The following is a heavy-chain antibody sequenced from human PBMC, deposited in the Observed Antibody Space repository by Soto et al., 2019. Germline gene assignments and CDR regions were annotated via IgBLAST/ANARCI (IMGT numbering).Heavy chain of an antibody. CDR3: ATSPRFAFDF. CDR1: GGSVSGDKNY. V-gene: IGHV4-61*01. J-gene: IGHJ3*01. D-gene: IGHD3-16*01. Sequence: QVQLQESGPGLVKPSETLSLICTVSGGSVSGDKNYWSWIRQSPGKGLEWIGYISYSGATNYNPSLKSRLAISVHRSKNQFALKLSSVTASDTALYYCATSPRFAFDFWGQGTTVIVSS. CDR2: ISYSGAT.